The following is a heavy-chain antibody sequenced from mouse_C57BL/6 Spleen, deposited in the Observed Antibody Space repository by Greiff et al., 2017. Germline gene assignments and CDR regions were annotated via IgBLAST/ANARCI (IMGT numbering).Heavy chain of an antibody. Sequence: VQLQQSGAELVRPGTSVKMSCKASGYTFTNYWIGWAKQRPGHGLEWIGDIYPGGGYANYNEKFKGKGTLTADKSSSTAYMQFSSLTSEDSAIYYCARGVPYYFDYWGQGTTLTVSS. CDR2: IYPGGGYA. V-gene: IGHV1-63*01. CDR3: ARGVPYYFDY. CDR1: GYTFTNYW. J-gene: IGHJ2*01.